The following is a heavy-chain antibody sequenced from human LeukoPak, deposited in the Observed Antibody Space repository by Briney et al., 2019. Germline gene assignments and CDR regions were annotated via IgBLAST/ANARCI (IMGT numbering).Heavy chain of an antibody. D-gene: IGHD3-3*01. J-gene: IGHJ6*03. CDR3: ARDGYYDFWSGYYYYYMDV. CDR2: ISYDGSNK. V-gene: IGHV3-30*04. Sequence: GGSLRLSCAASGFTFRSYAMHWVRQAPGKGLEWVAVISYDGSNKYYADSVKGRFTISRDNSKNTLYLQMNSLRAEDTAVYYCARDGYYDFWSGYYYYYMDVWGKGTTVTVSS. CDR1: GFTFRSYA.